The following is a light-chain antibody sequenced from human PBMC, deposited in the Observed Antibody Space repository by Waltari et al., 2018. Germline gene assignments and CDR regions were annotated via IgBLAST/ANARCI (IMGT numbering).Light chain of an antibody. CDR3: LLYYGGPWV. CDR2: SSS. CDR1: TGAVTRAYY. Sequence: QTVVTQEPSLTVSPGGTVTLTCASSTGAVTRAYYPTWFQQKPGQAPRAIIHSSSVRYSLTPTRFSGSLRGDKAALTLSGVQPEDEADYYCLLYYGGPWVFGGGTKVTVL. J-gene: IGLJ3*02. V-gene: IGLV7-43*01.